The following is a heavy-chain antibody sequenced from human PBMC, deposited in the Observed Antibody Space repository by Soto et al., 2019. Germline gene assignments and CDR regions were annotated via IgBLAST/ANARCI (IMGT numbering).Heavy chain of an antibody. CDR1: GGSVRDGSYY. V-gene: IGHV4-61*01. J-gene: IGHJ5*02. D-gene: IGHD1-7*01. Sequence: SETLSLTCTFCGGSVRDGSYYWAWLRQPPGKGLEWIGHIYHSGSTIYDPSLKSRVTISIDTSKSQFSLNLNSMTAADTAVYYCAGYNWNYYFDPWGQGTLVPVSS. CDR2: IYHSGST. CDR3: AGYNWNYYFDP.